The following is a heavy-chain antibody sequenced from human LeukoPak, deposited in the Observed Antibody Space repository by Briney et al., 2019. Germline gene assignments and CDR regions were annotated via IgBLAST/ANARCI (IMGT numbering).Heavy chain of an antibody. CDR3: ARVSAAPVAVAGLDV. Sequence: GGSLRLSCAASGFTFNIYSMNWVRQAPGKGLEWVSSISGTSNYIYYADSVKGRFTISRDNAKNSLYLHMNSLRAEDTAVYYCARVSAAPVAVAGLDVWGQGTTVTVSS. CDR2: ISGTSNYI. D-gene: IGHD6-19*01. CDR1: GFTFNIYS. V-gene: IGHV3-21*04. J-gene: IGHJ6*02.